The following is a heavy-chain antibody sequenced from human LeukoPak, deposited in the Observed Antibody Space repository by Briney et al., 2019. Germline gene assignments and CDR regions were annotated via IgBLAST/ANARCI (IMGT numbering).Heavy chain of an antibody. D-gene: IGHD3-3*01. CDR1: GFTFRDAW. J-gene: IGHJ1*01. CDR3: AKHIYGVVSIQQ. Sequence: EPGGSLRLSCAASGFTFRDAWMTWVRQAPGKGLEWVGRIRSKTDGGTTDYAVSVQGRFTISRDDSKNTLYLQMSSLKTEDTAVYYCAKHIYGVVSIQQWGQGTLVTVSS. CDR2: IRSKTDGGTT. V-gene: IGHV3-15*01.